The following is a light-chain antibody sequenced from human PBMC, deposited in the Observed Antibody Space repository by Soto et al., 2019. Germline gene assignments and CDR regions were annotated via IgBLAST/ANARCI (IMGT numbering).Light chain of an antibody. CDR2: AAS. CDR1: QGIRND. J-gene: IGKJ1*01. V-gene: IGKV1-6*01. Sequence: AIQMTQSPSSLSASVGDRVTITCRASQGIRNDLGWYQQKPGKAPTLLIYAASSLQSGVPSRFSGSGAGTDFTRTISSLQPEDFASYYWLQDCNHPWTFGQGTKVEIK. CDR3: LQDCNHPWT.